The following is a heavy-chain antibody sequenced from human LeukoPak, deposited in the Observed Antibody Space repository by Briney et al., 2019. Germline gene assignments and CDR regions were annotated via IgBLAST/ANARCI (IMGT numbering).Heavy chain of an antibody. CDR1: GYTFTGYY. CDR2: INPNSGGT. J-gene: IGHJ4*02. V-gene: IGHV1-2*02. Sequence: RASVKVSCKASGYTFTGYYMHWVRQAPGQGLEWMGRINPNSGGTNYGQKFQGRVTMTRDTSISTAYMELSRLRSDDTAVYYCASGDRITISARGYYFDYWGQGTLVTVSS. D-gene: IGHD3-3*01. CDR3: ASGDRITISARGYYFDY.